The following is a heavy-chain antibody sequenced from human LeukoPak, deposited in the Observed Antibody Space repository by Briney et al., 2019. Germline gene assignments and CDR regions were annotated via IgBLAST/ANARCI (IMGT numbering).Heavy chain of an antibody. CDR1: GFTFSSYS. D-gene: IGHD2-15*01. CDR2: ISSSSSYI. V-gene: IGHV3-21*04. Sequence: GGSLRLSCAASGFTFSSYSMNWVRRAPGKGLEWVSSISSSSSYIYYADSVKGRFTISRDNAKNSLYLQMNSLRAEDTAVYYCARDDPGYCSGGSCYSPDAFDIWGQGTMVTVSS. J-gene: IGHJ3*02. CDR3: ARDDPGYCSGGSCYSPDAFDI.